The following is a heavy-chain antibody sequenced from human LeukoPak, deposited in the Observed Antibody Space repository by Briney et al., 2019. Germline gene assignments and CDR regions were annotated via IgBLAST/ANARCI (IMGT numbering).Heavy chain of an antibody. J-gene: IGHJ5*02. CDR1: GGSISSSSYY. V-gene: IGHV4-39*01. D-gene: IGHD6-13*01. CDR3: ARRGSSWYSGNWFDP. Sequence: SETLSLTYTVSGGSISSSSYYWGWIRQPPGKGLEWIGSIYYSGSTYYNPSLKSRVTISVDTSKNQFSLKLSSVTAADTAVYYCARRGSSWYSGNWFDPWGQGTLVTVSS. CDR2: IYYSGST.